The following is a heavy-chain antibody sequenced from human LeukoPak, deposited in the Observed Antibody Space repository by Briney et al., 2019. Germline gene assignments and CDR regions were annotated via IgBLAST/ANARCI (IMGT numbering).Heavy chain of an antibody. J-gene: IGHJ4*02. D-gene: IGHD3-10*01. CDR1: GFSLSTTGVG. CDR2: NYWNDDK. CDR3: AHKGRGSGSYNM. V-gene: IGHV2-5*01. Sequence: SGPTLVNPTQTLTLTCTFSGFSLSTTGVGVGWIRQSPGKALEWLAVNYWNDDKSYSPSLKSRLTITKDTSKNQVVLIMTDMDPVDTATYYCAHKGRGSGSYNMWGQGTLVTVSS.